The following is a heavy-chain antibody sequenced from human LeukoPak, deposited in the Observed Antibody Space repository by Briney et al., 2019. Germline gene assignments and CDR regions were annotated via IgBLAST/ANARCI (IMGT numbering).Heavy chain of an antibody. J-gene: IGHJ3*02. Sequence: PSKTLSLTCTVSGGSISSYYWNWIRQPPGKGLEWIGYMYHSGSTNYNPSLKSRVTMSVDTSKNQFSLRLTSVTAADTAVYYCARQYYGDYVGDAFDIWGQGTMVTVSS. CDR3: ARQYYGDYVGDAFDI. CDR2: MYHSGST. D-gene: IGHD4-17*01. CDR1: GGSISSYY. V-gene: IGHV4-59*01.